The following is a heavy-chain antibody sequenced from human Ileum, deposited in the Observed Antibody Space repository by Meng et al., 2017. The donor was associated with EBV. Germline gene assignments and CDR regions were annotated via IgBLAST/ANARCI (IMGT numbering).Heavy chain of an antibody. V-gene: IGHV4-61*01. CDR3: ARDGYSIGSD. CDR1: GCSFSSGCNY. D-gene: IGHD6-19*01. Sequence: HLHESCPVLVRPSETLPHTCGVSGCSFSSGCNYWSWIRQPPGKGLEWISYIYNSGSTNYKPSLKSRVDISVDTSKNQFSLKLSSVTAADMAVYYCARDGYSIGSDWGQGALVTVSS. J-gene: IGHJ4*02. CDR2: IYNSGST.